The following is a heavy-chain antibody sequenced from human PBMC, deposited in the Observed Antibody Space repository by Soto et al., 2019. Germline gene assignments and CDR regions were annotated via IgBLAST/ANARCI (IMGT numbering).Heavy chain of an antibody. Sequence: GGSLRLSYAASGFTFSSYAISWVRQAPGKGLEWVSAISGSGGSTYYADSVKGRFTISRDNSKNTLCLQINSLRAEDTAVYYCAKGGPWSYYFDYWGQGTLVTVSS. CDR2: ISGSGGST. CDR1: GFTFSSYA. J-gene: IGHJ4*02. CDR3: AKGGPWSYYFDY. V-gene: IGHV3-23*01. D-gene: IGHD2-15*01.